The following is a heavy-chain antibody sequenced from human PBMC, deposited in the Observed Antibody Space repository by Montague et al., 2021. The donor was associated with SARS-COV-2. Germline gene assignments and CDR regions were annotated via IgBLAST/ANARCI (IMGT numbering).Heavy chain of an antibody. V-gene: IGHV4-59*01. J-gene: IGHJ6*03. Sequence: SETLSLTCTVSGGSISSYYWSWIRQPPGKGLEWIGYLYYSGSNNYNTSLKSRVTISVDTSKNQFFLRLNSVTAADTAVYYCARRPPGYRYFYYLDVWGKGTPVTVSS. CDR1: GGSISSYY. CDR2: LYYSGSN. CDR3: ARRPPGYRYFYYLDV. D-gene: IGHD1-1*01.